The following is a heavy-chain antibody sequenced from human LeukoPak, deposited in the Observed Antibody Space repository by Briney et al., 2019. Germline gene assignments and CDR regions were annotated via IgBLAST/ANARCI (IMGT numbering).Heavy chain of an antibody. CDR3: ARGSYYGSGSYYRVYYFDY. CDR1: GGSFSGYY. V-gene: IGHV4-34*01. J-gene: IGHJ4*02. CDR2: INHSGSA. Sequence: SETLSLTCAVYGGSFSGYYWSWIRQPPGKGLEWIGEINHSGSANYNPSLKSRVTISVDTSKNQFSLKLSSVTAADTAVYYCARGSYYGSGSYYRVYYFDYWGQGTLVTVSS. D-gene: IGHD3-10*01.